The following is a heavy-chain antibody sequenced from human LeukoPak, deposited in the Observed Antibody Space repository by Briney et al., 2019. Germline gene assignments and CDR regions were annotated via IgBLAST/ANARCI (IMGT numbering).Heavy chain of an antibody. CDR1: GYTFTSYG. V-gene: IGHV1-18*01. J-gene: IGHJ6*03. D-gene: IGHD2-2*02. CDR2: ISAYNGNT. CDR3: ARVGDCSSTSCYIYYYYYYMDV. Sequence: GASVKVSCKASGYTFTSYGISWVRQAPGQGLEWMGWISAYNGNTNYAQKLQGRVTMTTDTSTSTAYMELRSLRSDDTAVYYCARVGDCSSTSCYIYYYYYYMDVWGKGTTATVSS.